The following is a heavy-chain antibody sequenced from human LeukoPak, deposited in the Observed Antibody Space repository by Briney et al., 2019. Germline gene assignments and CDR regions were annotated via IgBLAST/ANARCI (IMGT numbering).Heavy chain of an antibody. V-gene: IGHV5-51*01. Sequence: GESLKISCKGSGYSFTSYWIGWVRQMPGKCLERMGISYPGDSDTRYSPSFQGQVTISADKSISTAYLQWSSLKASDTAMYYCARHTRWSDYGAQVPFDYWGQGTLVTVSS. CDR3: ARHTRWSDYGAQVPFDY. D-gene: IGHD4-17*01. CDR2: SYPGDSDT. CDR1: GYSFTSYW. J-gene: IGHJ4*02.